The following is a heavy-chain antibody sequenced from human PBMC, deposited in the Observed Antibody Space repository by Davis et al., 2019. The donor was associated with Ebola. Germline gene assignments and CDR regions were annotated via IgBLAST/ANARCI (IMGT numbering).Heavy chain of an antibody. CDR1: GFTFSSYA. CDR3: ARDARAGIDP. Sequence: GGSLRLSCAASGFTFSSYAMSWVRQAPGKGLEWVANIKQDGSEKYYVDSVKGRFTISRDNAKNTLYLQMNSLRAEDTAVYYCARDARAGIDPWGQGTLVTVSS. J-gene: IGHJ5*02. V-gene: IGHV3-7*01. CDR2: IKQDGSEK. D-gene: IGHD6-19*01.